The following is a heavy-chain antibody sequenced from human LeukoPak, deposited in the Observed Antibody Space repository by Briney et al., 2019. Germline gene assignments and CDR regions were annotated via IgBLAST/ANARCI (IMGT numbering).Heavy chain of an antibody. V-gene: IGHV4-39*07. J-gene: IGHJ5*02. CDR2: IYYSVST. CDR1: GGSISSSSYY. D-gene: IGHD3-3*01. CDR3: ARGLRFFNWFDP. Sequence: SETLSLTCTVSGGSISSSSYYWGWIRQPPGKGLEWIGTIYYSVSTYYNPSLKSRVTISVDTSKNQFSLKLSSVTAADTAVYYCARGLRFFNWFDPWGQGTLVTVSS.